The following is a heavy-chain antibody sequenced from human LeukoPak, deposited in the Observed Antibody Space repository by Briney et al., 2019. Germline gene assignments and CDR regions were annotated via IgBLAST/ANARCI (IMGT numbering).Heavy chain of an antibody. CDR1: GFTFTSSA. J-gene: IGHJ6*02. CDR2: IVVGSGNT. V-gene: IGHV1-58*01. Sequence: SVKVSCKASGFTFTSSAVQWVRQARGQRLEWIGWIVVGSGNTNYAQKFQERVTITRDMSTSTVYMELSSLRSEDTAVYYCAREQGSSSSGRYGLDVWGQGTSVTVSS. CDR3: AREQGSSSSGRYGLDV. D-gene: IGHD6-6*01.